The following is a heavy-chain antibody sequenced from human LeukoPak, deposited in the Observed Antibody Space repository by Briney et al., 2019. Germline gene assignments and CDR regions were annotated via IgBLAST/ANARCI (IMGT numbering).Heavy chain of an antibody. CDR1: GFIFSSYE. CDR3: AREEGGNYFDA. J-gene: IGHJ4*02. CDR2: IGSSGTTI. V-gene: IGHV3-48*03. D-gene: IGHD1-26*01. Sequence: GGSLRLSCAASGFIFSSYEMNWGRQAPGKGLEWVSYIGSSGTTIYYADSVKGRFTISRDNAKNSLYLQMNSLRAEDTAVYYCAREEGGNYFDAWGQGTLVTVSS.